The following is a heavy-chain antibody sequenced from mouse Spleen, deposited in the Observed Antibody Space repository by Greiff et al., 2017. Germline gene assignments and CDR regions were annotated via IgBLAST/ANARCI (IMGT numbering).Heavy chain of an antibody. J-gene: IGHJ4*01. CDR3: AHYGDFLDAMDY. D-gene: IGHD2-13*01. CDR1: GYSFTGYY. V-gene: IGHV1-42*01. CDR2: INPSTGGT. Sequence: VQLKESGPELVKPGASVKISCKASGYSFTGYYMNWVKQSPEKSLEWIGEINPSTGGTTYNQKFKAKATLTVDKSSSTAYMQLKSLTSEDSAVYYCAHYGDFLDAMDYWGQGTSGTVSS.